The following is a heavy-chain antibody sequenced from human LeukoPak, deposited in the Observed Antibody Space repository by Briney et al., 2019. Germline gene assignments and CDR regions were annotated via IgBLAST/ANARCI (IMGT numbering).Heavy chain of an antibody. V-gene: IGHV1-8*01. J-gene: IGHJ6*03. Sequence: RASVKVSCKASGYTFTSYDINWVRQATGQGLEWMGWVNPNSGNTGYAQKFQGRVTMTRNTSISTAYMELSSLRSEDTAVYYCASSYYDILTGYYMDVWGKGTTVTISS. D-gene: IGHD3-9*01. CDR1: GYTFTSYD. CDR3: ASSYYDILTGYYMDV. CDR2: VNPNSGNT.